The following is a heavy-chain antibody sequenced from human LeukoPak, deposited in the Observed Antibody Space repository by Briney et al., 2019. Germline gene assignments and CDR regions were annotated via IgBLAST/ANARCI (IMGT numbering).Heavy chain of an antibody. Sequence: SETLSLTCAVSGGSISSGGYYWSWIRQPPGKGLEWIGEINHSGSTNYNPSLKSRVTISVDTSKNQFSLKLSSVTAADTAVYYCARHKVKGYDFWSGYPPVYMDVWGKGTTVTVSS. CDR1: GGSISSGGYY. V-gene: IGHV4-34*01. CDR3: ARHKVKGYDFWSGYPPVYMDV. D-gene: IGHD3-3*01. J-gene: IGHJ6*03. CDR2: INHSGST.